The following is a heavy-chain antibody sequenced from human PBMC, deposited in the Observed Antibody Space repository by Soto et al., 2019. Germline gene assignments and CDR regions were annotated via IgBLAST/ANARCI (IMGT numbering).Heavy chain of an antibody. CDR3: ARDNRYCISTSCYPNWFDP. Sequence: VKVSCKTSGGTFRTYTINWVRQAPGQGLEWMGGIIPIFGTANYAQKFQGRVTITADESTSTAYMELSSLRSEDTAVYYCARDNRYCISTSCYPNWFDPWGQGTLVTVSS. D-gene: IGHD2-2*01. V-gene: IGHV1-69*13. CDR2: IIPIFGTA. J-gene: IGHJ5*02. CDR1: GGTFRTYT.